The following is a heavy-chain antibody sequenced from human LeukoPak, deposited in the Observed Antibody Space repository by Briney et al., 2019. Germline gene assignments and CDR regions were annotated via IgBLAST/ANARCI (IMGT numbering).Heavy chain of an antibody. CDR1: GFTFRRYG. CDR2: ISGSGGST. Sequence: GGTLRLSCAASGFTFRRYGMTWVRQAPGKGLEWVSSISGSGGSTFYADSVKGRFTISRDNSKNTLYLQMNSLRAEDTAVYYCAKDMGIAVAGTVDYWGQGTLVTVSS. V-gene: IGHV3-23*01. J-gene: IGHJ4*02. CDR3: AKDMGIAVAGTVDY. D-gene: IGHD6-19*01.